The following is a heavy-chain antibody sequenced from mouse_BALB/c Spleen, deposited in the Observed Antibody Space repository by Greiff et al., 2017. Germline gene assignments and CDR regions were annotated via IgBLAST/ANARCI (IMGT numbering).Heavy chain of an antibody. CDR2: ISYSGST. J-gene: IGHJ1*01. CDR1: GDSITSGY. V-gene: IGHV3-8*02. D-gene: IGHD1-1*01. CDR3: ARRITTVVEWYFDV. Sequence: VQLQQSGPSLVKPSQTLSLTCSVTGDSITSGYWNWIRKFPGNKLEYMGYISYSGSTYYNPSLKSRISITRDTSKNQYYLQLNSVTTEDTATYYCARRITTVVEWYFDVWGAGTTVTVSS.